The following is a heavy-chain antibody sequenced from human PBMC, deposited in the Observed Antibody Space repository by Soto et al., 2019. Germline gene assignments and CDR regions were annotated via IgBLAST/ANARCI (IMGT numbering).Heavy chain of an antibody. CDR1: GYTFTSYD. CDR2: MKPNSGNT. V-gene: IGHV1-8*01. D-gene: IGHD2-15*01. J-gene: IGHJ3*02. Sequence: ASVKFSCKASGYTFTSYDINWVRQATGQGLEWMGWMKPNSGNTGYAQKFQGRVTMTRNTSISTAYTELSSLRSEDTAVYYCARSILSVIGPDAFDIWGQGTMVTVSS. CDR3: ARSILSVIGPDAFDI.